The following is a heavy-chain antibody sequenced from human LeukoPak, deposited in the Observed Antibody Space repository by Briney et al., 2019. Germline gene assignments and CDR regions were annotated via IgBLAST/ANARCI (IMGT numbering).Heavy chain of an antibody. CDR2: ISSNGGST. CDR3: ARDVMYYDSWSGYYPNDYYYYYYMDV. Sequence: QPGGSLRLSCAASGFTFSSYAMHWVRQAPGKGLEYVSAISSNGGSTYYANSVNGRFTISRDNSMNTLYLQMGSLRAEDMAVYYCARDVMYYDSWSGYYPNDYYYYYYMDVWGKGTTVTVSS. J-gene: IGHJ6*03. D-gene: IGHD3-3*01. V-gene: IGHV3-64*01. CDR1: GFTFSSYA.